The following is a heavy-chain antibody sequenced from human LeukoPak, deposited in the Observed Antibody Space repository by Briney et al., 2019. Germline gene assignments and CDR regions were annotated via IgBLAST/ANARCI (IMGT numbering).Heavy chain of an antibody. D-gene: IGHD3-10*01. Sequence: PGGSLRLSCAGSGFTFSSYWMYWVRQAPGKGLEWVYGINWNGGSTGYADSVKGRFTISRDNAKNSLYLQMNSLRAEDTALYHCAREGYYYGSRTLNAFNIWGHGTMVTVSS. CDR3: AREGYYYGSRTLNAFNI. CDR2: INWNGGST. V-gene: IGHV3-20*01. J-gene: IGHJ3*02. CDR1: GFTFSSYW.